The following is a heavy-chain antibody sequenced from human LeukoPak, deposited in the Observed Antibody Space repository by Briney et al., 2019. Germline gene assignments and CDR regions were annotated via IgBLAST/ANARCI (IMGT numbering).Heavy chain of an antibody. V-gene: IGHV3-20*04. CDR2: INWNGGGT. J-gene: IGHJ4*02. CDR1: GFTFDDYG. CDR3: ARSRHSYDSSGFPHY. Sequence: GGSLRLSCAASGFTFDDYGMSWVRQAPGKGLEWVSGINWNGGGTGYADSVKGRFTISRDNAKNSLYLQMNSLRAEVTALYYCARSRHSYDSSGFPHYWGQGTLVTVSS. D-gene: IGHD3-22*01.